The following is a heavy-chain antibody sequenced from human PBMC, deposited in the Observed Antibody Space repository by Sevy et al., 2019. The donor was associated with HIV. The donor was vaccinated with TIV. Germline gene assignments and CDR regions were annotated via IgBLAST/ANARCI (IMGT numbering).Heavy chain of an antibody. CDR3: ARRYCTNGVCFFTFDY. CDR1: GFTFSDYY. V-gene: IGHV3-11*01. CDR2: ISSSGSTI. D-gene: IGHD2-8*01. Sequence: GSLRLSCAASGFTFSDYYMSWIRQAPGKGLEWVSYISSSGSTIYYADSVKGRFTISRDNAKNSLYLQMNSLRAEDTAVYYCARRYCTNGVCFFTFDYWGQGTLVTVSS. J-gene: IGHJ4*02.